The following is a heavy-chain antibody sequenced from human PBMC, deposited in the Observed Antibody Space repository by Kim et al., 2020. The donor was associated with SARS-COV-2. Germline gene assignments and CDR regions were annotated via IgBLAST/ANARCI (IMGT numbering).Heavy chain of an antibody. D-gene: IGHD5-12*01. V-gene: IGHV1-18*04. CDR1: GYTFTSYG. CDR2: ISAYNGNT. CDR3: ARDWVLVATITPNYYGMDV. J-gene: IGHJ6*02. Sequence: ASVKVSCKASGYTFTSYGISWVRQAPGQGLEWMVWISAYNGNTNYAQKLQGRVTMTTDTSTSTAYMELRSLRSDDTAVYYCARDWVLVATITPNYYGMDVWGQGTTVTVSS.